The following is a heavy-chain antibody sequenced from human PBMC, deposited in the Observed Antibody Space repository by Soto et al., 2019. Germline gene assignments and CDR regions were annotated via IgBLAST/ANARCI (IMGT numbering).Heavy chain of an antibody. CDR3: ASSTGYCSGGSCYSGTGLPNDAFDI. CDR1: GYTFTSYA. V-gene: IGHV1-3*01. D-gene: IGHD2-15*01. Sequence: GASVKISCKASGYTFTSYAMHWVRQAPGQRLERMGWINAGNGNTKYSQKFQGRVTITRDTSASTAYMELSSLRSEDTAVYYCASSTGYCSGGSCYSGTGLPNDAFDIWGQGTMLTVSS. J-gene: IGHJ3*02. CDR2: INAGNGNT.